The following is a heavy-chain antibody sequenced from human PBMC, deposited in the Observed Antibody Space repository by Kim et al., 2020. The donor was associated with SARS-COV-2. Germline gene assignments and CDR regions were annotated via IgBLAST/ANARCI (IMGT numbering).Heavy chain of an antibody. CDR3: AREGYYYGSGSPTWSYYYYYYGMDV. CDR1: GYTFTSYG. Sequence: ASVKVSCKASGYTFTSYGISWVRQAPGQGLEWMGWISAYNGNTNYAQKLQGRVTMTTDTSTSTAYMELRSLRSDDTAVYYCAREGYYYGSGSPTWSYYYYYYGMDVWGQGTTVTVSS. CDR2: ISAYNGNT. D-gene: IGHD3-10*01. J-gene: IGHJ6*02. V-gene: IGHV1-18*04.